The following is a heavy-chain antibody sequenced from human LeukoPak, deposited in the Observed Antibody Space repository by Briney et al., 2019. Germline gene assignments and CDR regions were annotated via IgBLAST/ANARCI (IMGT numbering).Heavy chain of an antibody. CDR1: GDSVSSNSAA. J-gene: IGHJ4*02. CDR2: TYQRSKWYN. V-gene: IGHV6-1*01. CDR3: AREDCSGGSCYGGFDC. Sequence: SQTLSLTCAISGDSVSSNSAAWNWIRQSPSRGLEWLGRTYQRSKWYNDYALSVKSRITINPDTSKNQFSLQLNSVTPEDTAVYYCAREDCSGGSCYGGFDCWGQGTLVTVSP. D-gene: IGHD2-15*01.